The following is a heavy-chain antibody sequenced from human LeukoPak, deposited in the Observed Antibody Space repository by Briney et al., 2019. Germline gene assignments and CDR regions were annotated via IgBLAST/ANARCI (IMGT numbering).Heavy chain of an antibody. CDR3: AREGGYSSSWIDY. V-gene: IGHV4-59*01. CDR2: IYYSGST. J-gene: IGHJ4*02. Sequence: PSETLSLTCTVSGGSISSYYWSWIRQPPGKGLEWIGYIYYSGSTNYNPSLKSRVQISVDTSKNQFSLKLRSVTAADTAVYYCAREGGYSSSWIDYWGQGTLVTVSS. D-gene: IGHD6-13*01. CDR1: GGSISSYY.